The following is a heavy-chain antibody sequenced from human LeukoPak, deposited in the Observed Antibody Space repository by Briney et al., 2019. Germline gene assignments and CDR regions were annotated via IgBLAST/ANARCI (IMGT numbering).Heavy chain of an antibody. CDR1: GFTFTISA. V-gene: IGHV1-58*02. D-gene: IGHD4-17*01. CDR2: IVVGSGNT. Sequence: SVTVSFTASGFTFTISAMQWVRQARGQRLEWIGWIVVGSGNTNYAQKFQERVTITRDMSTSTAYMELSSLRSEDTAVYYCAAGYYGDPFDYWGQGTLVTVSS. CDR3: AAGYYGDPFDY. J-gene: IGHJ4*02.